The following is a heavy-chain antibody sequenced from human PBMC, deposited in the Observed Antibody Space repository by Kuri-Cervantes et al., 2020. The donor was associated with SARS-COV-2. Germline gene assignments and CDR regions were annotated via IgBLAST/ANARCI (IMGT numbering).Heavy chain of an antibody. V-gene: IGHV4-4*02. CDR2: IYHSGST. J-gene: IGHJ4*02. CDR1: GGSISSSNW. CDR3: ASRYCSSTSCYFDY. Sequence: SETLSLTCAVSGGSISSSNWWSWVRQPPGKGLEWIGSIYHSGSTYYNPSLKSRVTISVDTSKNQCTLKLSSVTAADTVVYYCASRYCSSTSCYFDYWGQGTLVTVSS. D-gene: IGHD2-2*01.